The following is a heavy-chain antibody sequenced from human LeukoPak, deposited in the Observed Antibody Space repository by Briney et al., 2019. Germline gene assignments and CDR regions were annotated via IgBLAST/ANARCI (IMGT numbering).Heavy chain of an antibody. J-gene: IGHJ3*02. CDR2: IYYSGST. D-gene: IGHD1-26*01. CDR3: ARVEWELLRGAFDI. Sequence: SETLSLTCAVYGGSFSGYYWSWIRQPPGKGLEWIGYIYYSGSTNYNPSLKSRVTISVDTSKNPFSLKLSSVTAADTAVYYCARVEWELLRGAFDIWGQGTMVTVSS. V-gene: IGHV4-59*01. CDR1: GGSFSGYY.